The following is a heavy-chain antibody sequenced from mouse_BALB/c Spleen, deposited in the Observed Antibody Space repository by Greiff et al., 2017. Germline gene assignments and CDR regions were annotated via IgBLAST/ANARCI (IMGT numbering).Heavy chain of an antibody. CDR2: IWSGGST. CDR1: GFSLTSYG. J-gene: IGHJ4*01. V-gene: IGHV2-2*02. Sequence: QVQLKQSGPGLVQPSQSLSITCTVSGFSLTSYGVHWVRQSPGKGLEWLGVIWSGGSTDYNAAFISRLSISKDNSKSQVFFKMNSLQANDTAIYYCARKGAYYGNYDAMDYWGQGTSVTVSS. CDR3: ARKGAYYGNYDAMDY. D-gene: IGHD2-10*01.